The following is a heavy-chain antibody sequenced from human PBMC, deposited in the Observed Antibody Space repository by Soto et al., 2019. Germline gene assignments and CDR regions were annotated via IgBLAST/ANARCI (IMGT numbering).Heavy chain of an antibody. V-gene: IGHV3-30*18. CDR2: ISYDGSNK. J-gene: IGHJ4*02. Sequence: GGSLRLSCAASGFTFSSYGMHWVRQAPGKGLEWVAVISYDGSNKYYADSVKGRFTISRDNSKNTLYLQMNSLRAEDTAVYYCEKEPGDGYNYLDYWGQGTLVTVSS. CDR1: GFTFSSYG. CDR3: EKEPGDGYNYLDY. D-gene: IGHD5-12*01.